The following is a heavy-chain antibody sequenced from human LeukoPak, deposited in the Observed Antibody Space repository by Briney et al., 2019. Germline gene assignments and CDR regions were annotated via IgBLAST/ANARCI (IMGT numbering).Heavy chain of an antibody. Sequence: GGSLRLSCAASGFSFSKNDMHWVRQRPGKGLEWVSGIGTAGDTNYPGSVRGRFTISRETAKNSLYLQMSSLRAEDTAVYYCAGRTSWYYGFDVWGQGTTVTVSS. CDR3: AGRTSWYYGFDV. J-gene: IGHJ6*02. V-gene: IGHV3-13*01. CDR1: GFSFSKND. CDR2: IGTAGDT.